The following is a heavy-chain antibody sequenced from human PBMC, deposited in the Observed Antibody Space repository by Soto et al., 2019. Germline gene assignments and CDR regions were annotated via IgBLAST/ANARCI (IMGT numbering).Heavy chain of an antibody. CDR2: IWYDGSNK. CDR1: GFTFSSYG. V-gene: IGHV3-33*01. CDR3: ARSDLSSLEPLDY. J-gene: IGHJ4*02. Sequence: HPGGSLRLSCAASGFTFSSYGMHWVRQAPGKGLEWVAVIWYDGSNKYYADSVKGRFTISRDNSKNTLYLQMNSLRAEDTAVYYCARSDLSSLEPLDYWSQGTLVTVSS.